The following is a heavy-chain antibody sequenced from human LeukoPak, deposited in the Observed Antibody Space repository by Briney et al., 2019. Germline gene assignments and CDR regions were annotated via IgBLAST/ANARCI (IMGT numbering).Heavy chain of an antibody. Sequence: QAGGSLRLSCAASEFSVGSNYMSWVRQAPGKGLEWVSVIYSGGSTYYADSVKGRFTISRDNSKNTLYLQMNSLRAEDTAVYYCARDLNGDYDYWGQGTLVTVSS. J-gene: IGHJ4*02. CDR3: ARDLNGDYDY. D-gene: IGHD4-17*01. V-gene: IGHV3-53*01. CDR2: IYSGGST. CDR1: EFSVGSNY.